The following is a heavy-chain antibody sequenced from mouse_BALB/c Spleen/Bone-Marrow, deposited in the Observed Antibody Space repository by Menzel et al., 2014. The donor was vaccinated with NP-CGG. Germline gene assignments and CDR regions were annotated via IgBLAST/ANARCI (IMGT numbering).Heavy chain of an antibody. J-gene: IGHJ1*01. V-gene: IGHV1-9*01. CDR3: ARWGYGSSYVGYFDV. CDR1: GYTFSRYW. D-gene: IGHD1-1*01. Sequence: QVQLQQSGAELMKPGASVKISCKATGYTFSRYWIEWVKQRPGHGLEWIGEILPGSGSTNYNEKFKGKATFTADTSSNTAYMQLSSLTSEDSAVYYGARWGYGSSYVGYFDVWGAGTTVTVSS. CDR2: ILPGSGST.